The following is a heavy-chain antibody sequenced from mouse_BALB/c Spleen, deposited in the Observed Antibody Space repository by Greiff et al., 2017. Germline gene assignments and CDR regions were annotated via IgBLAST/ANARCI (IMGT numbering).Heavy chain of an antibody. V-gene: IGHV5-6-5*01. D-gene: IGHD2-4*01. CDR2: ISSGGST. CDR1: GFTFSSYA. CDR3: ARVMGNYDYGWFAY. Sequence: EVQVVESGGGLVKPGGSLKLSCAASGFTFSSYAMSWVRQTPEKRLEWVASISSGGSTYYPDSVKGRFTISRDNARNILYLQMSSLRSEDTAMYYCARVMGNYDYGWFAYWGQGTLVTVSA. J-gene: IGHJ3*01.